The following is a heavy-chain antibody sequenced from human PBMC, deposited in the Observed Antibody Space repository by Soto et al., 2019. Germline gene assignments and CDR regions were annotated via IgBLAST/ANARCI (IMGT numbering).Heavy chain of an antibody. J-gene: IGHJ6*02. CDR1: GFSLSTSGVG. D-gene: IGHD3-10*01. CDR3: AHKASSGSFAHYGMGV. Sequence: QITLKESGPTLAKPTQTLTLTCSFSGFSLSTSGVGVGWIRQPPGKALEWLALIYWDDNKRYSPFLKSRLTITKDTSKNQVVLTRTNLDPVDTATYYCAHKASSGSFAHYGMGVWGQGTTVTVSS. V-gene: IGHV2-5*02. CDR2: IYWDDNK.